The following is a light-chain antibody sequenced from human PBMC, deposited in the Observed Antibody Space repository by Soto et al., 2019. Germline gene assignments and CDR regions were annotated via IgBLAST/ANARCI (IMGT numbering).Light chain of an antibody. CDR3: QQYNTFRT. CDR1: KNINTC. CDR2: DAS. V-gene: IGKV1-5*01. Sequence: GYRVTITCRASKNINTCVGWYQQKPGKAPKLLIYDASRLESGVPSRVSGSGSGTEFTLTISSLLPDDFATYYCQQYNTFRTFGPGTKVDIK. J-gene: IGKJ1*01.